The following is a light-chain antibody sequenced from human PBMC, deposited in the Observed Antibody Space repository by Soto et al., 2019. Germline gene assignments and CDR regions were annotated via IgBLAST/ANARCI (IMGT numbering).Light chain of an antibody. CDR2: RAS. J-gene: IGKJ5*01. CDR1: QTVDTL. V-gene: IGKV3-15*01. CDR3: QQYNNSPIT. Sequence: TQSPAFLAVSPGERATLSCRASQTVDTLLAWYQHKPGQAPRLLSYRASTRATGIPARFSGSGSGTDFTLSISSLQSEDFEIYYCQQYNNSPITFGQGTRLEIK.